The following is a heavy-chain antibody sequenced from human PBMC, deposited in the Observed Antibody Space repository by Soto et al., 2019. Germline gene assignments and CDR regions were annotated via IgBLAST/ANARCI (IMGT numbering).Heavy chain of an antibody. D-gene: IGHD6-19*01. CDR1: GFTFSSYE. CDR2: ISSSGSTI. J-gene: IGHJ3*02. CDR3: ARGLPGIAVAGTAFDI. Sequence: GGSLRLSCVASGFTFSSYEMNWVRQAPGKGLEWVSYISSSGSTIYYADSVKGRFTISRDNAKNSLYLQMNSLRAEDTAVYYCARGLPGIAVAGTAFDIWGQGTMVTVSS. V-gene: IGHV3-48*03.